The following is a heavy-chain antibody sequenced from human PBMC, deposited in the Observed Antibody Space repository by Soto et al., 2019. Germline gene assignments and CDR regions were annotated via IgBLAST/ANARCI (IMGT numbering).Heavy chain of an antibody. CDR2: ISSDGRDT. V-gene: IGHV3-74*01. J-gene: IGHJ4*02. Sequence: EVQLVESGGGLVRPGGSLRLSCAVSGFTFSRYWMHWVRQAPGKGLVWVSRISSDGRDTIYADSVRGRFTISRDNAKNMLYLQMNSLTADDTAIYFCVRDWIPDQHLGYLQYWGQGTLVTVSS. CDR1: GFTFSRYW. CDR3: VRDWIPDQHLGYLQY. D-gene: IGHD6-13*01.